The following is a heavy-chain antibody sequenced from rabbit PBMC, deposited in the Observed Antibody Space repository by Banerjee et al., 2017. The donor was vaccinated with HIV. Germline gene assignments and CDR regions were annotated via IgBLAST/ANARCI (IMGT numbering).Heavy chain of an antibody. V-gene: IGHV1S45*01. CDR2: IDAGSTGNT. CDR3: ARDLAGVIGWNFNL. CDR1: GFSFSSTYW. Sequence: QDQLEESGGDLVKPEGSLTLTCTASGFSFSSTYWICWVRQAPGKGPEWIACIDAGSTGNTYYVSWAKGRFTISKASWTTVTLQMTSLTAADTASYFCARDLAGVIGWNFNLWGPGTLVTVS. J-gene: IGHJ4*01. D-gene: IGHD4-1*01.